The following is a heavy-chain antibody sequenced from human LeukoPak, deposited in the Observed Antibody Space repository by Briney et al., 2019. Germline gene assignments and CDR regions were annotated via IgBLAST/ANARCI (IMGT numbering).Heavy chain of an antibody. J-gene: IGHJ4*02. CDR3: ATANSVRYVTSYYFDY. Sequence: ASVKVSCKVSGYTLTELSMHWVRQAPGKGLEWMGGFDPEDGETIYAQKFQGRVTMTEDTSTDTAYMELSSLRSEDTAVYYCATANSVRYVTSYYFDYWGQGTLVTVSS. V-gene: IGHV1-24*01. D-gene: IGHD3-16*01. CDR2: FDPEDGET. CDR1: GYTLTELS.